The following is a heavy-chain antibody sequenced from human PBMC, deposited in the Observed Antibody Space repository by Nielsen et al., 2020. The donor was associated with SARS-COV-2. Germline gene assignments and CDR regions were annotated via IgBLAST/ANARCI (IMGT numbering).Heavy chain of an antibody. Sequence: SQTLSLTCAISGDSVSSNSAAWNWIRQSPSRGLEWLGRTYYRSKWYNDYAVSVKSRITINPDTSKNQFSLQLNSVTPEDTAVYYCARDLLFGVVTEGPFFDYWGQGTLVTVSS. CDR1: GDSVSSNSAA. CDR2: TYYRSKWYN. J-gene: IGHJ4*02. V-gene: IGHV6-1*01. D-gene: IGHD3-3*01. CDR3: ARDLLFGVVTEGPFFDY.